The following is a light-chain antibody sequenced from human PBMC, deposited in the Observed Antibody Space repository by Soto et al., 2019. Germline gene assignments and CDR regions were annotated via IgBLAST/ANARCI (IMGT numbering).Light chain of an antibody. V-gene: IGKV3-15*01. CDR2: GAS. CDR3: QQFNNWPGT. Sequence: EIVMTQSPATLSVSPGERATLSCRASQSVSSNLVWYQQKPGQAPRLLIYGASTRATGIPARFRGSGSGTEFTLTISSLQSEDFAVYYCQQFNNWPGTFGQGTKVEIK. J-gene: IGKJ1*01. CDR1: QSVSSN.